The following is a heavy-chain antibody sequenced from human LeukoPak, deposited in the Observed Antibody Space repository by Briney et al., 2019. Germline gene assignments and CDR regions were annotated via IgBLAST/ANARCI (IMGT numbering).Heavy chain of an antibody. CDR1: GFTFSSYW. CDR2: IKQDGSEK. V-gene: IGHV3-7*01. D-gene: IGHD3-10*01. Sequence: GGSLRLSRAASGFTFSSYWMSWVRQAPGKGLEWVANIKQDGSEKYYVDSVKGRFTISRDNAKNSLYLQMNSLRAEDTAVYYCARDRSGSPYNWFDPWGQGTLVTVSS. J-gene: IGHJ5*02. CDR3: ARDRSGSPYNWFDP.